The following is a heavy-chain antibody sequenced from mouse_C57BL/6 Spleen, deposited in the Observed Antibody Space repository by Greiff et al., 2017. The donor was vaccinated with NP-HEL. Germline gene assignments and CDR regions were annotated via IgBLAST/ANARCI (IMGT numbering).Heavy chain of an antibody. J-gene: IGHJ4*01. CDR1: GFTFSDYY. Sequence: EVQLVESEGGLVQPGRSMKLSCTASGFTFSDYYMAWVRQVPEKGLEWVANINYDGSSTYYLDSLKSRFIISRDNAKNILYLQMSSLKSEDTATYYCARDDGYPYYYAMDYWGQGTSVTVSS. V-gene: IGHV5-16*01. CDR3: ARDDGYPYYYAMDY. D-gene: IGHD2-3*01. CDR2: INYDGSST.